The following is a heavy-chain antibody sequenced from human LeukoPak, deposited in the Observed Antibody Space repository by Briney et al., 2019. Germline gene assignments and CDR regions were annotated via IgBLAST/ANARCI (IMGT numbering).Heavy chain of an antibody. J-gene: IGHJ3*02. CDR3: ARVGYYDSSGYYFGAFDI. D-gene: IGHD3-22*01. CDR1: GYTFTSYY. Sequence: GASVKVSCKASGYTFTSYYMHWVRQAPGQGLEWMGIINPSGGSTSYAQKFQGRVTMTRDMSTSTVYMELSSLRSEDTAVYYCARVGYYDSSGYYFGAFDIWGQGTMVTVSS. V-gene: IGHV1-46*01. CDR2: INPSGGST.